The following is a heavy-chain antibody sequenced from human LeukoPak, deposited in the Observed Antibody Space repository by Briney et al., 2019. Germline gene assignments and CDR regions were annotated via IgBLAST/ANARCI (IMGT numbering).Heavy chain of an antibody. Sequence: SVKVSCKASGGTFSSYAISWVRQAPGQGLEWMGRIIPIFGTANYAQKFQGRVTMTRDTSISTAYMELSRLRSDDTAVYYCARDGGTGSHFDYWGQGTLVTVSS. V-gene: IGHV1-69*05. J-gene: IGHJ4*02. D-gene: IGHD3-10*01. CDR3: ARDGGTGSHFDY. CDR2: IIPIFGTA. CDR1: GGTFSSYA.